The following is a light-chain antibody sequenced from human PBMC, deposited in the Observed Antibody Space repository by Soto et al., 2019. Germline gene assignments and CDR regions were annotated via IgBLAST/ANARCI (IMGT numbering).Light chain of an antibody. CDR2: WAS. J-gene: IGKJ1*01. CDR1: QSVLYSSDNKNY. CDR3: QQYYSTPRT. Sequence: DIVMTQSPDFLAVSLGERATINCKSSQSVLYSSDNKNYLAWYQQKPGQPPKLLIYWASTRESGVPDRFSGSGSGTDFTLTNSSLQAEDVAVYYCQQYYSTPRTFGQGTKVEIK. V-gene: IGKV4-1*01.